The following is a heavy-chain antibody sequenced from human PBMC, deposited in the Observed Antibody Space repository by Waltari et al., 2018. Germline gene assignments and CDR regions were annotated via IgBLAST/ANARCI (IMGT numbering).Heavy chain of an antibody. J-gene: IGHJ5*02. D-gene: IGHD2-2*02. Sequence: QVQLQESGPGLVKPSETLSLTCTVSGGSISSYYWSWIRQPPGKGLEWIGYIYYSGSTNDNPARKSRVTRSVDTSKNQFSLKLSSVTAADTAVYYCARINIVVVPAAIVRWFDPWGQGTLVTVSS. CDR2: IYYSGST. CDR3: ARINIVVVPAAIVRWFDP. V-gene: IGHV4-59*01. CDR1: GGSISSYY.